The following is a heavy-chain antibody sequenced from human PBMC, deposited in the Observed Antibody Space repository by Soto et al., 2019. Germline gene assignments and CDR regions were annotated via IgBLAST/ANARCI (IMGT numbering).Heavy chain of an antibody. V-gene: IGHV4-59*01. J-gene: IGHJ4*02. Sequence: SETLSLTCTVSGGSISSNYWTWIRQPPGKGLEWIGYVSNSGSTNYNPSLKSRVNISEDTSKSQFSLKVNSMTAADTAVYYCARKIVAADVYYFDYWGQGTLVTVSS. CDR3: ARKIVAADVYYFDY. CDR2: VSNSGST. D-gene: IGHD3-22*01. CDR1: GGSISSNY.